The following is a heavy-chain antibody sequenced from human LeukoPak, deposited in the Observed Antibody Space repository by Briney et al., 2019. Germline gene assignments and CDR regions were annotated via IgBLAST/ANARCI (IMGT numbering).Heavy chain of an antibody. D-gene: IGHD1-26*01. CDR1: VGPITISSYN. CDR3: ARLQPGSYQVLNWFDP. Sequence: SETLSLTSTVPVGPITISSYNWAWIPHPPGKGLKWIGSIYYSGSTYYNPSLKSRVTISVDTSKNQFSLKLSSVTAADTAVYYCARLQPGSYQVLNWFDPWGQGTLVTVSS. J-gene: IGHJ5*02. V-gene: IGHV4-39*01. CDR2: IYYSGST.